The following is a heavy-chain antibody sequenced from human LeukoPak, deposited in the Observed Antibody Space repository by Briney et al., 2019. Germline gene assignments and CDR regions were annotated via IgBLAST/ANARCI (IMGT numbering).Heavy chain of an antibody. CDR3: ATSGGIVGATTSDY. CDR2: IRYDGSNK. CDR1: GFTFSSYG. V-gene: IGHV3-30*02. D-gene: IGHD1-26*01. Sequence: GGPLRLSCAASGFTFSSYGMHWVRQAPGKGLEWVAFIRYDGSNKYYADSVKGRFTISRDNSKNTLYLQMNSLRAEDTAVYYCATSGGIVGATTSDYWGQGTLVTVSS. J-gene: IGHJ4*02.